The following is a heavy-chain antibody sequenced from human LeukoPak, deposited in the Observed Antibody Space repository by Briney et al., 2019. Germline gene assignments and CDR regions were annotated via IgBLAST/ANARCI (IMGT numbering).Heavy chain of an antibody. D-gene: IGHD5-18*01. CDR1: GYNFNRYT. J-gene: IGHJ4*02. Sequence: ASVKVSCKTSGYNFNRYTITWVRQAPGQGLEWMGWASTSNGAAKYAEKFQGRVTMTTEAVTKTAYMKLRRLTSGDTAMYFCARVSDTSMVTPGFDSWGQGTLVTVS. V-gene: IGHV1-18*01. CDR2: ASTSNGAA. CDR3: ARVSDTSMVTPGFDS.